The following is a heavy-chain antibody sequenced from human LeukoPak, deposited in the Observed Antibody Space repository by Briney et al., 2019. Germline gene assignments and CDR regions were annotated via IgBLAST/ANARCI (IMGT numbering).Heavy chain of an antibody. D-gene: IGHD3-10*01. Sequence: GSLRLSCAAPGFTVSSNYMSWVRQAPGKGVEWVSVIYSGGSTYYADSVKGRFTISRDNSKNTLYLQTNSLRAEDTAVYYCARGLLWFGEPRWGQGTLVTVSS. J-gene: IGHJ4*02. CDR1: GFTVSSNY. V-gene: IGHV3-66*01. CDR3: ARGLLWFGEPR. CDR2: IYSGGST.